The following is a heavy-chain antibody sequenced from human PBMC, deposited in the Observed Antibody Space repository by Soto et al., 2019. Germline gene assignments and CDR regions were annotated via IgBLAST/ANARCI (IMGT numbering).Heavy chain of an antibody. Sequence: GGSLRLSCAASGFTFSNAWMSWVRQAPGKGLEWVGRIKKETDGGTTDYAAPVKGRFTISRDDSKNTLYLQMNSLKTEDTAIYYCTAASTDSRSSASFDYWGLGTLVTVSS. J-gene: IGHJ4*02. CDR2: IKKETDGGTT. CDR3: TAASTDSRSSASFDY. D-gene: IGHD6-6*01. CDR1: GFTFSNAW. V-gene: IGHV3-15*01.